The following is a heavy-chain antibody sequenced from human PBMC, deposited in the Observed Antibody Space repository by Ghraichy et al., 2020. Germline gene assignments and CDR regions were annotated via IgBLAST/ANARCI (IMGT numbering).Heavy chain of an antibody. D-gene: IGHD6-6*01. CDR1: DGSFRGYS. J-gene: IGHJ5*01. CDR2: INHSGST. V-gene: IGHV4-34*01. CDR3: ARGYSSSPLGS. Sequence: SETLSLICAVSDGSFRGYSWSWIRQSPGKGLEWIGEINHSGSTNYNPSLKSRVTISVDTSKNQFSLKLSSVTAADTAVYYCARGYSSSPLGSWGQGTLVTVSS.